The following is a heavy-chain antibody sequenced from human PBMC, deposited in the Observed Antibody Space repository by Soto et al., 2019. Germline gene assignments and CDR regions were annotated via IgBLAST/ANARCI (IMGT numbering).Heavy chain of an antibody. V-gene: IGHV4-59*01. J-gene: IGHJ6*02. Sequence: SGTLSLTCTVSGGSISSYYWSWIRQPPGKGLEWIGYIYYSGSTNYNPSLKSRVTISVDTSKNQFSLKLSSVTAADTAVYYCARVRRRYGSGSYYNPLYYYGMDVWGQGTTVTVSS. CDR1: GGSISSYY. CDR3: ARVRRRYGSGSYYNPLYYYGMDV. CDR2: IYYSGST. D-gene: IGHD3-10*01.